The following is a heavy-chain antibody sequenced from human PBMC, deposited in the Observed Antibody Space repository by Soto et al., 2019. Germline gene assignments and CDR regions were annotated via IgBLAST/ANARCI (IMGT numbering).Heavy chain of an antibody. Sequence: QITLKESGPTLVKPTQTLTLTCTFSGFSLSTSEVGVGWIRQPPGKALEWLTVIYWDDDKRYSPSLKNSLTITKDTSKHQVVLTMTNMDPVDTATYYCTHFRGGGNSPLGDYWGQGILVTVSS. J-gene: IGHJ4*02. CDR2: IYWDDDK. V-gene: IGHV2-5*02. CDR1: GFSLSTSEVG. D-gene: IGHD2-21*02. CDR3: THFRGGGNSPLGDY.